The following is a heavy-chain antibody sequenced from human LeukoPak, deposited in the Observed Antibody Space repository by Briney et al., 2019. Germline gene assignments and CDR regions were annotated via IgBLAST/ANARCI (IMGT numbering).Heavy chain of an antibody. Sequence: SETLSLTCAVYGGSFRGYYWSWIRQPPGEGLEWIGEINHSGSTNYNPSLKSRVTISVDTSKNQFSLKLSSVTAADTAVYYCARTGTTGHYYYYMDVWGKGTTVTISS. CDR1: GGSFRGYY. CDR2: INHSGST. J-gene: IGHJ6*03. CDR3: ARTGTTGHYYYYMDV. V-gene: IGHV4-34*01. D-gene: IGHD1-1*01.